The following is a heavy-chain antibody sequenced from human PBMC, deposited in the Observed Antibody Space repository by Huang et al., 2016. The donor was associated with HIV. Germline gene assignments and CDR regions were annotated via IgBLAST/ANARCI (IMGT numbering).Heavy chain of an antibody. CDR2: INPRVGST. J-gene: IGHJ6*02. D-gene: IGHD2-15*01. Sequence: QVQLVQSGAEVKKPGASVKVSCKTSGYTFTYYYIHWVRQAPGQGLEWMGLINPRVGSTNYAQRFQGRVTLTTDTSTSTVYMELSSLTSEDTALYYCARGYCSGGSCFRVRPVFNYRMDVWGQGTTVTVSS. CDR3: ARGYCSGGSCFRVRPVFNYRMDV. V-gene: IGHV1-46*01. CDR1: GYTFTYYY.